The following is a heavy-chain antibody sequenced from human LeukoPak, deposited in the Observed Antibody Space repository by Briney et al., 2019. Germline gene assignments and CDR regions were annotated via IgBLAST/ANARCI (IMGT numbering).Heavy chain of an antibody. CDR3: AKHRAPVPGSHPKNPTAYFED. CDR2: ISSGGDVT. J-gene: IGHJ4*02. D-gene: IGHD6-19*01. V-gene: IGHV3-23*01. Sequence: GGSLRLSCAASGLTFSGHSMIWIRQAPGKGLEGVSAISSGGDVTFYADSVKGRLIVSRDQSNNMLSLQMSSLRAEDTALYYCAKHRAPVPGSHPKNPTAYFEDWGQGTLVTVSS. CDR1: GLTFSGHS.